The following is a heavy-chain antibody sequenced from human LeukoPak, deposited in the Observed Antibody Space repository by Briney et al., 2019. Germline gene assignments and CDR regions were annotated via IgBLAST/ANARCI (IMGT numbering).Heavy chain of an antibody. J-gene: IGHJ5*02. CDR3: ARDGYYYDSSGYYYGGWFDP. Sequence: PGGSLRLSSAASGFTFSSYWLSWVRQAPGKGLEWVAKIKQDGSGKYYVDSVKGRFTISRDNAKNSLYLQLNSLRAEDTAVYYCARDGYYYDSSGYYYGGWFDPWGQGTLVTVSS. CDR1: GFTFSSYW. CDR2: IKQDGSGK. V-gene: IGHV3-7*01. D-gene: IGHD3-22*01.